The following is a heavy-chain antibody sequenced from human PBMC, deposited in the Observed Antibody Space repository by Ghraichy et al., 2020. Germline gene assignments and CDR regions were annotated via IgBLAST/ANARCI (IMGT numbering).Heavy chain of an antibody. Sequence: SETLSLTCAVSGYSISTGPWWSWVRQPPGKGLEWIGEILHSGNTNCNPSLKSRVTISVDKSKNQFSLKLSSVTAADTAVYYCARNGDYCMDVWGKGTTVTVSS. V-gene: IGHV4-4*02. CDR1: GYSISTGPW. CDR3: ARNGDYCMDV. D-gene: IGHD2-8*01. J-gene: IGHJ6*03. CDR2: ILHSGNT.